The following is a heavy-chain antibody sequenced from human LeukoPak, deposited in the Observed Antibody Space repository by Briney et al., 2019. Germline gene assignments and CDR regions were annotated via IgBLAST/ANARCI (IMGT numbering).Heavy chain of an antibody. D-gene: IGHD6-19*01. CDR1: GGTFSSYA. CDR3: ARDPSPIAVAVAFDI. Sequence: GASVKVSCKASGGTFSSYAISWVPQAPGQGLEWMGRIIPIFGTANYAQKFQGRVTITTDESTSTAYMELSSLRSEDTAVYYCARDPSPIAVAVAFDIWGQGTMVTVSS. V-gene: IGHV1-69*05. J-gene: IGHJ3*02. CDR2: IIPIFGTA.